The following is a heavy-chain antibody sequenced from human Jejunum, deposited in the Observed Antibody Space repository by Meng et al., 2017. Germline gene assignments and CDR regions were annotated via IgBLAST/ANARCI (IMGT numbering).Heavy chain of an antibody. CDR1: GFAFGSYI. D-gene: IGHD6-13*01. J-gene: IGHJ4*02. CDR2: MSGSGGMT. Sequence: GESLNISCVASGFAFGSYIMTWVRQAPGKGLEYVSSMSGSGGMTYYADSVKRRFTISRDNSKNTLYLQMNSLGGDDTATYYCGKVDPITAHTSGWYGVEYWGQGTLVTVSS. V-gene: IGHV3-23*01. CDR3: GKVDPITAHTSGWYGVEY.